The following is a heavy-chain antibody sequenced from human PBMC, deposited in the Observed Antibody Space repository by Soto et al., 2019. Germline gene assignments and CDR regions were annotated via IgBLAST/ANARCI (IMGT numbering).Heavy chain of an antibody. J-gene: IGHJ4*02. D-gene: IGHD2-8*02. CDR1: GGSIRSYY. CDR2: IYYSGST. V-gene: IGHV4-59*12. Sequence: SETMSLTYTVSGGSIRSYYWSWIRQPPGKGLEWIGYIYYSGSTNYNPSLKSRVTISVDTSKNQFSLKLTSVTAADTAVYYCARDKITGLFDYWGQGTLVTVSS. CDR3: ARDKITGLFDY.